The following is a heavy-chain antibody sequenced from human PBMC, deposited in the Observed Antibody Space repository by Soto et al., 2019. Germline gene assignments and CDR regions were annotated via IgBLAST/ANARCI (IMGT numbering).Heavy chain of an antibody. V-gene: IGHV5-10-1*01. D-gene: IGHD1-26*01. CDR2: IDPSDSQT. Sequence: PGESRKISCKGSGYSFAGYWITWVRQMPGKGLEWMGRIDPSDSQTYYSPSFRGHVTISAAKSITTVFLQWSSLRASDTAMYYCARQIYESVSCRHSQYYSDPWGQATLASV. CDR3: ARQIYESVSCRHSQYYSDP. CDR1: GYSFAGYW. J-gene: IGHJ5*02.